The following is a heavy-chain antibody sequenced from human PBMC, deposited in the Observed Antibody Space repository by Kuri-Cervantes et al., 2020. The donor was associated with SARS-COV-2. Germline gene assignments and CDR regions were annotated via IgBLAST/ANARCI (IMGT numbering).Heavy chain of an antibody. CDR1: GYTFSSYY. CDR2: INPNSGGI. V-gene: IGHV1-2*04. J-gene: IGHJ6*02. D-gene: IGHD3-10*01. CDR3: ARGMVRGIIQYYYYAMDV. Sequence: ASVKVSCKASGYTFSSYYMYWVRQAPGQGLEWMGWINPNSGGINYAQNFQGWVTMTRDTSISTAYMELSRLRSDDTAVYYCARGMVRGIIQYYYYAMDVWGQGTTVTVSS.